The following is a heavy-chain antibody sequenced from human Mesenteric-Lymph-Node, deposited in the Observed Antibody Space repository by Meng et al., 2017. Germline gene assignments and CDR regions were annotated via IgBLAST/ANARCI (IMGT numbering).Heavy chain of an antibody. J-gene: IGHJ6*02. D-gene: IGHD2-21*02. CDR1: GYTFTSYG. V-gene: IGHV1-69*06. Sequence: SVKVSCKASGYTFTSYGISWVRQAPGQGLEWMGGIIPIFGTANYAQKFQGRVTITADKSTSTAYMELSSLRSEDTAVYYCARGLEIVVVTAATDYYYGMDVWGQGTTVTVSS. CDR3: ARGLEIVVVTAATDYYYGMDV. CDR2: IIPIFGTA.